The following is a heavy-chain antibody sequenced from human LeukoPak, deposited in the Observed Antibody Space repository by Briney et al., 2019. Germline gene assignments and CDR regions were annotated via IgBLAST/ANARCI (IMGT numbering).Heavy chain of an antibody. D-gene: IGHD6-6*01. CDR2: IYHSGST. V-gene: IGHV4-59*02. J-gene: IGHJ1*01. CDR1: GFTVSSNY. Sequence: GSLRLSCAASGFTVSSNYMSWVRQPPGKGLEWIGYIYHSGSTNYNPSLQSRVTISVDTSKNQFPLNLNSVTAADTAVYYCARGGAARLHFQNWGQGTLVTVSS. CDR3: ARGGAARLHFQN.